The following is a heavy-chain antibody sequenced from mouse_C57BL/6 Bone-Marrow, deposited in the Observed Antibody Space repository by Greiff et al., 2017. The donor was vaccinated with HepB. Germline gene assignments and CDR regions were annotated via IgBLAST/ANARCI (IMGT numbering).Heavy chain of an antibody. Sequence: VQLKESGAELVRPGASVKLSCTASGFNIKDDYMHWVKQRPEQGLEWIGWIDPENGDTEYASKFQGKATITADTSSNTAYLQLSSLTSEDTAVYYCTTRVFAMDYWGQGTSVTVSS. J-gene: IGHJ4*01. CDR2: IDPENGDT. CDR1: GFNIKDDY. CDR3: TTRVFAMDY. V-gene: IGHV14-4*01.